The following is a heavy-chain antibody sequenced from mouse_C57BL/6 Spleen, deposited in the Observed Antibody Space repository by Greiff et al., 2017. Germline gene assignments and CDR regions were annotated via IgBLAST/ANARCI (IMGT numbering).Heavy chain of an antibody. CDR2: IDPSDSYT. V-gene: IGHV1-50*01. J-gene: IGHJ4*01. Sequence: QVQLQQPGAELVKPGASVKLSCKASGYTFTSYWMQWVKQRPGPGLEWIGEIDPSDSYTNYNQKFKGKATLTVDTSSSTAYMQLSSLTSEDSAVYYCARCLEGDAMDYWGQGTSVTVSS. CDR1: GYTFTSYW. CDR3: ARCLEGDAMDY.